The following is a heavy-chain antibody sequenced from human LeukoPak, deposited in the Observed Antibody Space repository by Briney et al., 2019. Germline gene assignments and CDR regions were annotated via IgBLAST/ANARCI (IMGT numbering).Heavy chain of an antibody. Sequence: PGGSLRLSCEVSGFTFSSYWMNWVRQAPGKGLEWVANIKQDGSDKYYVDSVKGRFTISRDNAKNSLYLQMNSLRAEDTAVYYCARGSIVGATADFDYWGQGTLVTVSS. D-gene: IGHD1-26*01. CDR3: ARGSIVGATADFDY. V-gene: IGHV3-7*03. CDR2: IKQDGSDK. J-gene: IGHJ4*02. CDR1: GFTFSSYW.